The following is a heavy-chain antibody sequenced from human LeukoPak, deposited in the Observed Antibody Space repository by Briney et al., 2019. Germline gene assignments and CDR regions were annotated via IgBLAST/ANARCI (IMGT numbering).Heavy chain of an antibody. J-gene: IGHJ3*02. Sequence: PGGSLRLSCAASGFTVSSNYMSRVRQAPGKGLEWVSVIYSGGSTYYADSVKGRFTISRDNSKNTLYLQMNSLSAEDTAVYYWASNQYYYDSSGYYPRGIWGQGTMVTVSS. CDR1: GFTVSSNY. D-gene: IGHD3-22*01. CDR3: ASNQYYYDSSGYYPRGI. V-gene: IGHV3-66*02. CDR2: IYSGGST.